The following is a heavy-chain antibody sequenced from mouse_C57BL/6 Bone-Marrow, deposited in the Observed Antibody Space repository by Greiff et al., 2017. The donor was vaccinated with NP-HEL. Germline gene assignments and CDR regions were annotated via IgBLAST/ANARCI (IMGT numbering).Heavy chain of an antibody. D-gene: IGHD1-1*01. V-gene: IGHV1-81*01. CDR2: IYPRSGNT. J-gene: IGHJ4*01. CDR1: GYTFTSYG. Sequence: VQLQQSGAELARPGASVKLSCKASGYTFTSYGISWVKQRPGQGLEWIGEIYPRSGNTYYNEKFKGKATLTADKSSSTAYMELRSLTSEDSAVYFCASYSIYAMDYWGQGTSVTVSS. CDR3: ASYSIYAMDY.